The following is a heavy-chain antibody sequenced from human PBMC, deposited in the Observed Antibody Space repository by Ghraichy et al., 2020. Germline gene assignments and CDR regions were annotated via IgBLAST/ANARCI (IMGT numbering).Heavy chain of an antibody. D-gene: IGHD1-26*01. J-gene: IGHJ4*02. CDR1: GASITNDY. CDR2: VHSSGTT. V-gene: IGHV4-4*07. CDR3: AREHRRVRRKVGARDYFDY. Sequence: SETLSLTCTVSGASITNDYWTWIRQTAGKGLEWIGRVHSSGTTDYNPSLKSQVTISIDTSKNQFSLTVTSVTAADTGVYFCAREHRRVRRKVGARDYFDYWGQGSVVTVSS.